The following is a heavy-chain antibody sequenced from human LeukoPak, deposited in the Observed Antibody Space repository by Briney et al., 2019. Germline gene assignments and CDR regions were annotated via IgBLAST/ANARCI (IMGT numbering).Heavy chain of an antibody. CDR3: ASLEAAGSNYYYYYMDV. J-gene: IGHJ6*03. Sequence: ASVKVSCKASGYTFTGYYMHWVRQAPGQGLEWMGRINPNSGGTNYAQKFQGGVTMTRDTSISTAYMELSRLRSDDTAVYYCASLEAAGSNYYYYYMDVWGKGTTVTVSS. CDR2: INPNSGGT. D-gene: IGHD6-13*01. CDR1: GYTFTGYY. V-gene: IGHV1-2*06.